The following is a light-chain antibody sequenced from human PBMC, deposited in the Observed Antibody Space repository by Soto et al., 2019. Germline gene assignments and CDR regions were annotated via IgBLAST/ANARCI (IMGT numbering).Light chain of an antibody. Sequence: QSALTQPRSVSGSPGQSVTISCTGTSSDVGAYNYVSWYQQHPGKAPKVMIYDASKRPSAVPDRFSGSKSGTTASLTISGLQADDEADYYCCSYAGSYNYVFGSGTKLTVL. CDR2: DAS. J-gene: IGLJ1*01. CDR1: SSDVGAYNY. CDR3: CSYAGSYNYV. V-gene: IGLV2-11*01.